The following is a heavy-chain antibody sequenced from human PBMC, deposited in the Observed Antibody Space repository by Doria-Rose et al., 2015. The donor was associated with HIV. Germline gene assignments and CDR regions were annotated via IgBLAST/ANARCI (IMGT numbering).Heavy chain of an antibody. J-gene: IGHJ4*02. CDR3: ARIKSSRWYHKYYFDF. V-gene: IGHV2-26*01. CDR2: IFSYDER. D-gene: IGHD6-13*01. CDR1: GVSLSSPGMG. Sequence: QESGPVLVKPTETLTLTCTVSGVSLSSPGMGVSWIRQPPGKALEWLANIFSYDERSYKTSLKSRLTISRCTSKSQVVLTMTDMDPVDTATYYCARIKSSRWYHKYYFDFWGQGTLVIVSA.